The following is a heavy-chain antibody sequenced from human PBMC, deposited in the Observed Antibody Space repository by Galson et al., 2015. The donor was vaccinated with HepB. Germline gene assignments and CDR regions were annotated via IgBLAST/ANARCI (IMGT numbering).Heavy chain of an antibody. J-gene: IGHJ6*04. CDR3: ARGPGGNPGYLPAGYGMDV. V-gene: IGHV3-33*08. CDR1: GFTFSSYG. Sequence: SLRLSCAASGFTFSSYGMHWVRQAPGKGLEWVAVIWSDGSKKEYADSVKGRFTISRDNSKNMLYMEINSLRVGDTAVYYCARGPGGNPGYLPAGYGMDVWGEGTAVTVSS. D-gene: IGHD3-16*01. CDR2: IWSDGSKK.